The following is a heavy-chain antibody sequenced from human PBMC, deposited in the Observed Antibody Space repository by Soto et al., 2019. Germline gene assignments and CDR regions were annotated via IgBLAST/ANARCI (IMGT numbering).Heavy chain of an antibody. Sequence: QLQLQESGPGLVKPSETLSLTCTVSGGSISSSSYYWGWIRQPPGKGLEWIGRIYYSGRTYNNTSLKRRVTISVDTSKNQFSLKRSSVTAADTAVYYCARQFGESPRSHYYYYYYMDVWGKGTTVTVSS. J-gene: IGHJ6*03. CDR2: IYYSGRT. CDR3: ARQFGESPRSHYYYYYYMDV. CDR1: GGSISSSSYY. V-gene: IGHV4-39*01. D-gene: IGHD3-10*01.